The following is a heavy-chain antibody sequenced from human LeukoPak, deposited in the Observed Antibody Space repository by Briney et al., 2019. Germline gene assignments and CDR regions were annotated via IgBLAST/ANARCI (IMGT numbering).Heavy chain of an antibody. D-gene: IGHD3-9*01. CDR3: GRGLRYPEYYFDY. CDR1: GYSFTSYD. Sequence: ASVKVSCKASGYSFTSYDINWVRQATGQGLEWMGWMNPNSGNTGYAQKFQGRVTMTRNTSISTAYVELSSLRSEDTAVYYCGRGLRYPEYYFDYWGQGTLVTVSS. CDR2: MNPNSGNT. V-gene: IGHV1-8*01. J-gene: IGHJ4*02.